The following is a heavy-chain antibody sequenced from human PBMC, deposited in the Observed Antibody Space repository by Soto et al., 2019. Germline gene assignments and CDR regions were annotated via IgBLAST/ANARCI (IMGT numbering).Heavy chain of an antibody. J-gene: IGHJ4*02. V-gene: IGHV4-4*02. CDR1: GGSISSSNL. Sequence: SATLSLTCAVSGGSISSSNLWSWVRQPPGKGLEWIGEIYHSGSTNYNPSLKSRVTISVDKSKNQFSLKLSSVTAADTAVYYCARSEGRITIFGVVITPSRYFDYWGQGTQVTVSS. CDR3: ARSEGRITIFGVVITPSRYFDY. CDR2: IYHSGST. D-gene: IGHD3-3*01.